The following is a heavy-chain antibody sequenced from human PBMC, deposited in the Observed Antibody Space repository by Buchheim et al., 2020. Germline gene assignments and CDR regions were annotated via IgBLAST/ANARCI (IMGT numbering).Heavy chain of an antibody. CDR1: GFTFSSYA. V-gene: IGHV3-23*01. CDR3: AKGEYCTNGVCYTPLDY. J-gene: IGHJ4*02. D-gene: IGHD2-8*01. CDR2: ISGSGGST. Sequence: EVQLLESGGGLVQPGGSLRLSCAASGFTFSSYAMSWVRQAPGKGVEWVSAISGSGGSTYYADSVKGRFTISRDNSKNTLYLQMNSLRAEDTAVYYCAKGEYCTNGVCYTPLDYWGQGTL.